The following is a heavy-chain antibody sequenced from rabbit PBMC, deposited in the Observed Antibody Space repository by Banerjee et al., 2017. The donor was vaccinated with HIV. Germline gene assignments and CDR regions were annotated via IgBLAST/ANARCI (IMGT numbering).Heavy chain of an antibody. CDR2: IYTSSGTT. Sequence: QSLEESGGDLVKPGASLTLTCTASGFSFSSGYYMCWVRQAPGKGLEWIACIYTSSGTTYYASWVNGRFTISKASSTTVTLQMTSLTAADTATYFCARAGAGTEVFNLWGPGTLVTVS. J-gene: IGHJ4*01. CDR3: ARAGAGTEVFNL. V-gene: IGHV1S40*01. D-gene: IGHD4-2*01. CDR1: GFSFSSGYY.